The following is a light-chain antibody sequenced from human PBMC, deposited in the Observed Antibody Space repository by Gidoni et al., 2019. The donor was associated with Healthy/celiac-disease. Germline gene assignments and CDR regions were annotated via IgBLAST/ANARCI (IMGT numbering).Light chain of an antibody. Sequence: QSVLTQPPSASGTPGQRVTISCSGSSSNIGSNTVNWYQQLPGTAPKLLIYSNNQRPSWVPDRFSGSKSGTSASLAISGLQSEDEADYYCAAWDDSLNGRGVFGTGTKVTVL. V-gene: IGLV1-44*01. CDR3: AAWDDSLNGRGV. CDR2: SNN. J-gene: IGLJ1*01. CDR1: SSNIGSNT.